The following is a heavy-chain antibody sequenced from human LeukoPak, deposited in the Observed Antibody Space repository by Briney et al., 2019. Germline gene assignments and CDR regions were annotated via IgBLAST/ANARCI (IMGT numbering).Heavy chain of an antibody. CDR1: GGSMSPYH. D-gene: IGHD6-19*01. V-gene: IGHV4-59*08. Sequence: SETLSLTCTVSGGSMSPYHWGWIRQPPGKGLEWTGYIYYSESTNYNPSLKSRVTISVDTSKNQFSLKLSSVTAADTAIYYCARAVSGRFDYWGQGTLVTVSS. J-gene: IGHJ4*02. CDR2: IYYSEST. CDR3: ARAVSGRFDY.